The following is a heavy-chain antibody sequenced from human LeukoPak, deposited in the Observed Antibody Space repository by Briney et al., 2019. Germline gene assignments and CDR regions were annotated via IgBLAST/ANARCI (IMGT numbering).Heavy chain of an antibody. CDR1: GDSVSSNSAA. V-gene: IGHV6-1*01. D-gene: IGHD5-24*01. CDR2: TYYRSKWYN. J-gene: IGHJ4*02. Sequence: SQTHSLTCAISGDSVSSNSAAWNWIRQSPSRGLEWLGRTYYRSKWYNDYAVSVKSRIAINPDTSKNQFSLQLNSVTPEDTAVYYCARTPYSRDGYNPFDYWGQGTLVTVSS. CDR3: ARTPYSRDGYNPFDY.